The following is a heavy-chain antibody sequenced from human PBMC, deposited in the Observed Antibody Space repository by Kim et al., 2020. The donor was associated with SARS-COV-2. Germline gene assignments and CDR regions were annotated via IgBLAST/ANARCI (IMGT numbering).Heavy chain of an antibody. CDR3: ARAQKYQLPRGGVWFDP. CDR1: GGSFSGYY. V-gene: IGHV4-34*01. J-gene: IGHJ5*02. Sequence: SETLSLTCAVYGGSFSGYYWSWIRQPPGKGLEWIGEINHSGSTNYNPSLKSRVTISVDTSKNQFSLKLSSVTAADTAVYYCARAQKYQLPRGGVWFDPWGQGTLVTVSS. D-gene: IGHD2-2*01. CDR2: INHSGST.